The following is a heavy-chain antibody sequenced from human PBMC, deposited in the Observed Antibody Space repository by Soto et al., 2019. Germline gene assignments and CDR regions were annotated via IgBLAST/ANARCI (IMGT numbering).Heavy chain of an antibody. CDR3: AREAEAFDI. CDR2: ILYDGRNK. Sequence: PGGSLRLSCAASGFTFSSYAMHWVRQAPGKVPEWVAVILYDGRNKYYADSVKGRFTISRDNSKNTLYLQMNSLRGEDTAVYYCAREAEAFDIWGQGTMVTVSS. V-gene: IGHV3-30*04. CDR1: GFTFSSYA. J-gene: IGHJ3*02.